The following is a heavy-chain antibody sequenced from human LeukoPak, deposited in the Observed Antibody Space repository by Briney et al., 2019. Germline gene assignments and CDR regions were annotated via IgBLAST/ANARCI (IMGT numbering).Heavy chain of an antibody. CDR3: TRERDGYNSKTFDY. V-gene: IGHV3-49*04. CDR2: IRSKAYGGTT. D-gene: IGHD5-24*01. J-gene: IGHJ4*02. CDR1: GFTFGDYA. Sequence: PGGSLRLSCTASGFTFGDYAMSWVRQAPGKGLEWVGFIRSKAYGGTTEYAASVKGRFTISRDDSKSIAHLQMNSLKTEDTAVYYCTRERDGYNSKTFDYWGQGTLVTVSS.